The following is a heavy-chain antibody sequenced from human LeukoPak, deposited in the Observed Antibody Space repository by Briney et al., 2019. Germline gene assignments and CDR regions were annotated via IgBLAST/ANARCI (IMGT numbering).Heavy chain of an antibody. D-gene: IGHD3-10*01. CDR2: IYYSGST. CDR3: ASYYYGSGSSNFDY. CDR1: GGSISSGDYY. J-gene: IGHJ4*02. V-gene: IGHV4-30-4*01. Sequence: SETLSLTCTVSGGSISSGDYYWSWIRQPPGKGLEWIGYIYYSGSTYYNPSLKSRVTISVDTSKNQFSLKLSSVTAADTAVYYCASYYYGSGSSNFDYWGQGTLVTVSS.